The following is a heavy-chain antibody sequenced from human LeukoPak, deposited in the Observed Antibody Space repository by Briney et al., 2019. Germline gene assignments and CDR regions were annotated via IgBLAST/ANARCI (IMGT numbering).Heavy chain of an antibody. CDR3: ARVAARDFYYYYGMDV. CDR1: GGSFSGYY. V-gene: IGHV4-34*01. J-gene: IGHJ6*02. CDR2: ISHTGST. D-gene: IGHD6-6*01. Sequence: SETLSLTCAVYGGSFSGYYWSWIRQPPGKGLEWIGEISHTGSTKYNSSLKSRITISVDTSKNQFSLKLTSVTAADTAVYFCARVAARDFYYYYGMDVWGQGTTVTVSS.